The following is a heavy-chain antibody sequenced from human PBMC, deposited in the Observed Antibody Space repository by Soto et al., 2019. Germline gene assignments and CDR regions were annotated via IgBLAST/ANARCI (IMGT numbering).Heavy chain of an antibody. CDR1: GFTFSSYA. CDR2: ISGSGGST. V-gene: IGHV3-23*01. D-gene: IGHD3-22*01. Sequence: EVQLLESGGGLVQPGGSLRLSCAASGFTFSSYAMSWVRQAPGKGLEWVSAISGSGGSTYYADSVKGRFTISRDNSKNTLYLRMNSLRAEDTAVYYCAKDKVYYYDSRGPALDYWGQGTLVTVSS. J-gene: IGHJ4*02. CDR3: AKDKVYYYDSRGPALDY.